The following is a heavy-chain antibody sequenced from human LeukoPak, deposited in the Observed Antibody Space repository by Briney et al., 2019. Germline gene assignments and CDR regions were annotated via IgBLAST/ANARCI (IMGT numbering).Heavy chain of an antibody. J-gene: IGHJ6*03. CDR3: ARESSWSSPYYYYMDV. Sequence: GASVKVSCKASGYTFTSYGISWVRQAPGQGLEWMGWISAYNGNTNYARKLQGRVTTTTDTSTSTAYMELRSLRSDDTAVYYCARESSWSSPYYYYMDVWGKGTTVTVSS. CDR1: GYTFTSYG. V-gene: IGHV1-18*01. D-gene: IGHD6-13*01. CDR2: ISAYNGNT.